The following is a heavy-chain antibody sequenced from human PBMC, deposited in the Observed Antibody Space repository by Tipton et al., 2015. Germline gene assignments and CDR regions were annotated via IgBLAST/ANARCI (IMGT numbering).Heavy chain of an antibody. D-gene: IGHD5-18*01. CDR3: ARDSFGYYSFDS. J-gene: IGHJ4*02. CDR2: IYYSGST. CDR1: GGSISSSSYS. Sequence: LRLSCTVPGGSISSSSYSWGWIRQPPGKGLELIGSIYYSGSTYYNPSLKSRVTISVHTSKNQFSLKLISVAAADTAVYHCARDSFGYYSFDSWGPGTLVTVSS. V-gene: IGHV4-39*07.